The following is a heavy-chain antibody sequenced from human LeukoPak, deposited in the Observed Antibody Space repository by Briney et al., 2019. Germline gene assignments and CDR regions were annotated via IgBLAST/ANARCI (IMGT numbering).Heavy chain of an antibody. CDR2: IYTSGTT. D-gene: IGHD6-19*01. Sequence: PSETLSLTCTVSGNSISSGDNYWSWIRQPAGKGLEWIGHIYTSGTTNYNPSLKSRITMVLDTSQNQFSLEVISVTAADTALYYCARSPYSSGPYYYYYMDVWGKGTTVTISS. CDR1: GNSISSGDNY. J-gene: IGHJ6*03. V-gene: IGHV4-61*09. CDR3: ARSPYSSGPYYYYYMDV.